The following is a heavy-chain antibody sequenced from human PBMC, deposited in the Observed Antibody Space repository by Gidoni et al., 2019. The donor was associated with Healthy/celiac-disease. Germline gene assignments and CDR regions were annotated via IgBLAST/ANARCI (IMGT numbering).Heavy chain of an antibody. D-gene: IGHD3-16*02. J-gene: IGHJ4*02. Sequence: QVTLKESGPVLVKPTETLTLTCTVSGFSLSNARMGVSWIRQPPGKALEWHAHIFSNDEKSYSTSLKSRLTISKDTSKSQVVLTMTNMDPVDTATYYCARTIGLRLGELSPPFDYWGQGTLVTVSS. V-gene: IGHV2-26*01. CDR1: GFSLSNARMG. CDR3: ARTIGLRLGELSPPFDY. CDR2: IFSNDEK.